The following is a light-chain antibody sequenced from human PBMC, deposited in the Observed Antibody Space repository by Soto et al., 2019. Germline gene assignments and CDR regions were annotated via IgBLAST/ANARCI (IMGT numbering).Light chain of an antibody. Sequence: QSVLTQPASVSGSPGQSITISCTGTSSDFGGYNYVSWYQQHPGKAPKFMIYDVSNRLSGVSNRFSGSKSGNTASLTISGLQAEDEADYYCSSYTSSSSLYVFGTGTKVTVL. CDR3: SSYTSSSSLYV. CDR2: DVS. V-gene: IGLV2-14*01. CDR1: SSDFGGYNY. J-gene: IGLJ1*01.